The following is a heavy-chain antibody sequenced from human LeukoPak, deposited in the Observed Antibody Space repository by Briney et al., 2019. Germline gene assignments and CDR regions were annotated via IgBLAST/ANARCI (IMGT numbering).Heavy chain of an antibody. V-gene: IGHV3-48*04. D-gene: IGHD2-2*01. Sequence: GGSLRLSCAASGFTFSSYSVNWVRQAPGKGLEWVSYISSSSSTIYYADSVKGRFTISRDNAKNSLYLQMNSLRAEDTAVYYCARSSIIVPAAPTYWGQGTLVTVSS. CDR3: ARSSIIVPAAPTY. CDR1: GFTFSSYS. J-gene: IGHJ4*02. CDR2: ISSSSSTI.